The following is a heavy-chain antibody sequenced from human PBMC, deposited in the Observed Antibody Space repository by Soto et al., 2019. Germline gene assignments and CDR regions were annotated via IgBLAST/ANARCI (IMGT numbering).Heavy chain of an antibody. CDR2: IYTSASI. Sequence: SETLSLTCSVSGADINTYSWTWIRQPAGKGLEWIGRIYTSASINYNPSLRGRVTLSVDTSTNQVSLKLASVTAADTAVYYSARDREGGYNFYDGMDVLGQGTTVAVFS. D-gene: IGHD1-26*01. CDR1: GADINTYS. V-gene: IGHV4-4*07. CDR3: ARDREGGYNFYDGMDV. J-gene: IGHJ6*02.